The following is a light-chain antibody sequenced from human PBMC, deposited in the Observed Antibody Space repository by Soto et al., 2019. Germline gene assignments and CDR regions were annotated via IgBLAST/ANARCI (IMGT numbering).Light chain of an antibody. CDR3: QQRSNWPPT. Sequence: EIVLTQSPATLSLSPGETATLSCRASQSVSNFLAWYQQKPGQAPRLLIYETDHRATGIPDRFSGSGSGTDFALTITSLEPEDFAVYHCQQRSNWPPTFGQWSKLEIK. CDR1: QSVSNF. V-gene: IGKV3-11*01. J-gene: IGKJ2*01. CDR2: ETD.